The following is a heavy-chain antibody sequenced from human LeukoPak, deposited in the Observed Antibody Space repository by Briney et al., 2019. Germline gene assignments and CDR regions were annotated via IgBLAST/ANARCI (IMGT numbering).Heavy chain of an antibody. CDR2: INHSGST. Sequence: SETLSLTCAVYGLSFSGYYWSWIRQPPGKGLEWVGEINHSGSTNYNPSLKSRVTISVDTSKNQFSLKLSSVTAADTAVYYCARGRGGYCSGGSCYSGYYYYYGMDVWGKGTTVTVSS. J-gene: IGHJ6*04. V-gene: IGHV4-34*01. D-gene: IGHD2-15*01. CDR1: GLSFSGYY. CDR3: ARGRGGYCSGGSCYSGYYYYYGMDV.